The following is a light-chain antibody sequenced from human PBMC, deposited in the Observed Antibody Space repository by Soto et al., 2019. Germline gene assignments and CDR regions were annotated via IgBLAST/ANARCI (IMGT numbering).Light chain of an antibody. CDR3: QKYDGTGT. V-gene: IGKV3-15*01. J-gene: IGKJ1*01. CDR2: GVS. Sequence: EIVMMQSPATLSVSPGESVTLSCRASQLFSSNLAWYQHKPGQAPRLLIYGVSTRDTGVPDRFSGSASGTDFTLTISSLEPEDFAMYYCQKYDGTGTFGQGTKVDIK. CDR1: QLFSSN.